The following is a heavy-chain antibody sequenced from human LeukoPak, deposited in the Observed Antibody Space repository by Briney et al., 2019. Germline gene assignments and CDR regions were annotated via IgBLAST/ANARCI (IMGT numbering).Heavy chain of an antibody. V-gene: IGHV3-23*01. CDR3: AKWGDYDILTGYYDSDY. CDR1: GFTFGNYA. Sequence: GGSLRLSCAASGFTFGNYAMSWVRQAPGKGLEWVSAIVGSGSSTYYADSVKGRFTISRDNSENTLYLQLNRLRAEDTAVYYCAKWGDYDILTGYYDSDYWGQGTLVTVSS. CDR2: IVGSGSST. J-gene: IGHJ4*02. D-gene: IGHD3-9*01.